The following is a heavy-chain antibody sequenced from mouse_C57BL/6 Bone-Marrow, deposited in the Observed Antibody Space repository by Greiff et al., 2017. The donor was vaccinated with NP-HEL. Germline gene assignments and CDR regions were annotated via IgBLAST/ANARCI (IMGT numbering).Heavy chain of an antibody. CDR2: IYPRSGNT. Sequence: VQLQQSGAELARPGASVKLSCKASGYTFTSYGISWVKQRTGQGLEWIGEIYPRSGNTSYNEKFKGKATLTADKSYSPAYMELRSLTSEDSAVYFCARSVYYDYDGYFDYWGQGTTLTVSS. J-gene: IGHJ2*01. V-gene: IGHV1-81*01. D-gene: IGHD2-4*01. CDR1: GYTFTSYG. CDR3: ARSVYYDYDGYFDY.